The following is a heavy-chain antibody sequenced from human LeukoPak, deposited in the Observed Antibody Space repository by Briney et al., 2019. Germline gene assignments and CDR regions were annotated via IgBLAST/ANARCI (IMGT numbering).Heavy chain of an antibody. J-gene: IGHJ4*02. Sequence: PGGSLRLSCETAGFTFSSYVMHWVRQAPGKGLEWVSAISGSGGSTYYADSVKGRFTISRDNSKNTLYLQMNSLRAEDTAVYYCAKGYTYYYDSSGYLFGTTMGDYWGQGTLVTVSS. V-gene: IGHV3-23*01. CDR1: GFTFSSYV. CDR2: ISGSGGST. CDR3: AKGYTYYYDSSGYLFGTTMGDY. D-gene: IGHD3-22*01.